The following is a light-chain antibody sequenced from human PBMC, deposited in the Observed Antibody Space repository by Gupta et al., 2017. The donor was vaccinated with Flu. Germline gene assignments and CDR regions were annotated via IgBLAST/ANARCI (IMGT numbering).Light chain of an antibody. V-gene: IGLV3-21*02. CDR2: DNS. CDR3: QVWHNSSDHLRV. Sequence: SSVLTQPPSVSVAPGQTAKITCGGDNIGTKSVHWYQQKPGQAPVLGVFDNSDRPSGIPERFSGSNSGNTATLTIYKVEAGDEAEDVWQVWHNSSDHLRVFGGGTKLTVL. CDR1: NIGTKS. J-gene: IGLJ3*02.